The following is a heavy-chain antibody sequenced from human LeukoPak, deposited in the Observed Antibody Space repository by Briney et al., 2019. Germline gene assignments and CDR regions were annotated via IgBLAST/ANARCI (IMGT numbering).Heavy chain of an antibody. Sequence: GASVTVSCEASGYTFTAFYIHWVRQAPGQGLEWMGWINPSSGGTNYAQKFQGRVTMTRDTSISTAYLDLSRLRSDDTAVYYCAKEADGYNYWGQGTLVTVSS. D-gene: IGHD5-24*01. V-gene: IGHV1-2*02. J-gene: IGHJ4*02. CDR2: INPSSGGT. CDR3: AKEADGYNY. CDR1: GYTFTAFY.